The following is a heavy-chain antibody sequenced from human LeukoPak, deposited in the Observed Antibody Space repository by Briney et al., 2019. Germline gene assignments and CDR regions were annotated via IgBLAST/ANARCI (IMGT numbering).Heavy chain of an antibody. J-gene: IGHJ4*02. CDR3: ARADRITGTDFDY. D-gene: IGHD1-20*01. V-gene: IGHV4-61*02. CDR1: GGSISSGSYY. CDR2: IYARRST. Sequence: SETLSLTCTVAGGSISSGSYYWSWILQPAGNGLEWIGRIYARRSTNYNPTLKSRVTISVDTSKNQFSLKLSSVTAADTAVYYCARADRITGTDFDYWGQGTLVTVSS.